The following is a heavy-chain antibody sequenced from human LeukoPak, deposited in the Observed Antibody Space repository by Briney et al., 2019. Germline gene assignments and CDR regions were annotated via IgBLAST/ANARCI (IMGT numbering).Heavy chain of an antibody. Sequence: SETLSLTCTVSGGSISSSSYYWGWIRQPPGKGLEWIGSIYHSGSTYYNPSLKSRVTISVDTSKNQFSLKLSSVTAADTAVYYCASATYYYDSSGYYYDYSTFDYWGQGTLVTVSS. V-gene: IGHV4-39*01. CDR1: GGSISSSSYY. J-gene: IGHJ4*02. CDR2: IYHSGST. D-gene: IGHD3-22*01. CDR3: ASATYYYDSSGYYYDYSTFDY.